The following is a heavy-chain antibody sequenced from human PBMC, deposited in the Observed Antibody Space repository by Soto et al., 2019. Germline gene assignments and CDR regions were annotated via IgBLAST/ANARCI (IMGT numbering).Heavy chain of an antibody. CDR3: ARSGPYYYDSSGYSTPPDY. J-gene: IGHJ4*02. D-gene: IGHD3-22*01. V-gene: IGHV1-69*13. CDR2: IIPIFGTA. Sequence: SVKVSCKASGGTFSSYAISWVRQAPGQGLEWMGGIIPIFGTANYAQKFRGRVTITADESTSTAYMELSSLRSEDTAVYYCARSGPYYYDSSGYSTPPDYWGQGTLVTVSS. CDR1: GGTFSSYA.